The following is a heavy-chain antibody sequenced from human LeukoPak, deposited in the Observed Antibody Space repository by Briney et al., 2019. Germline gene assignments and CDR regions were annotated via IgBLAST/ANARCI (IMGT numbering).Heavy chain of an antibody. CDR3: ARDLGSYSSGWYMGFDY. V-gene: IGHV3-48*01. CDR1: GFTFSDFW. J-gene: IGHJ4*02. D-gene: IGHD6-19*01. CDR2: ISGTSNTI. Sequence: PGGSLRLSCAASGFTFSDFWMTWARQAPGKGLEWVSYISGTSNTIYYADSVKGRFTVSRDNAKNSLYLQMNSLRAEDTAIYYCARDLGSYSSGWYMGFDYWGQGTLVTVSS.